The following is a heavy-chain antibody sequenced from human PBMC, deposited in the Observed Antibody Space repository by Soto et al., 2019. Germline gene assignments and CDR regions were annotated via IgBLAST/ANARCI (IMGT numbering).Heavy chain of an antibody. J-gene: IGHJ3*02. Sequence: PGGSLRLSCAASGFTYSSYAMSWVRQAPGKGLEWVSAISGSGGSTYYADSVKGRFTISRDNSKNTLYLQMNSLRAEDTAVYYCAKDRYYDSSGYQDDFDIWGQGTMVTVSS. D-gene: IGHD3-22*01. CDR1: GFTYSSYA. CDR2: ISGSGGST. CDR3: AKDRYYDSSGYQDDFDI. V-gene: IGHV3-23*01.